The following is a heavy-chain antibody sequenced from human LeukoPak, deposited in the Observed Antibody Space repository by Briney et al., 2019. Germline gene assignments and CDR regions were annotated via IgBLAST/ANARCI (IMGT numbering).Heavy chain of an antibody. J-gene: IGHJ3*02. Sequence: SVKVSCKASGGTFSSYAISWVRQAPGQGLEWMGGIIPIFGTANYAQKFQGRVTITTDESTSTAYMELSSLRSEDTAVYYCARDLIVGATTNAFDIWGQGTMATVSS. CDR2: IIPIFGTA. CDR3: ARDLIVGATTNAFDI. V-gene: IGHV1-69*05. D-gene: IGHD1-26*01. CDR1: GGTFSSYA.